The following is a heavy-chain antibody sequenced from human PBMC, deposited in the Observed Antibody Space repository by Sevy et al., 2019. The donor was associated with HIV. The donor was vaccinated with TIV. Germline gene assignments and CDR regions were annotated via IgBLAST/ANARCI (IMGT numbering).Heavy chain of an antibody. Sequence: GGSLRLSCAASGFTFSSYAMSWVRQAPGKGLEWVSAISGSGGSTAYADSVKGRFTISRDNSKNTLYLQMNSLRGEDTAVYYCAKVHDSSGYYYYYYGMDVWGQGTTVTVSS. CDR1: GFTFSSYA. D-gene: IGHD3-22*01. V-gene: IGHV3-23*01. CDR3: AKVHDSSGYYYYYYGMDV. CDR2: ISGSGGST. J-gene: IGHJ6*02.